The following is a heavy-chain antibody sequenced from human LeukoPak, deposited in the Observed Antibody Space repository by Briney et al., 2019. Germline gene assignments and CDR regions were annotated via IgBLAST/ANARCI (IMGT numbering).Heavy chain of an antibody. CDR3: ARDQRFGIAAVDSWFDP. CDR2: INPNSGDT. CDR1: GYTFTGYY. J-gene: IGHJ5*02. V-gene: IGHV1-2*02. D-gene: IGHD6-13*01. Sequence: ASVKVSCKASGYTFTGYYMHWVRQAPGQGLEWMGWINPNSGDTNYAQKFQGRVTMTRDTSISTAYMELSRLTSDDTAVYYCARDQRFGIAAVDSWFDPWGQGALVTVSS.